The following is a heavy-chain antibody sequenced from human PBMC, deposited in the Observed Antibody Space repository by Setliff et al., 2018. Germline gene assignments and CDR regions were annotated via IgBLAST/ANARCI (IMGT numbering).Heavy chain of an antibody. CDR3: ARTGTYRYFDY. J-gene: IGHJ4*02. CDR2: IYYRGDT. CDR1: GGSMSSSGYY. Sequence: ETLSLTCTVFGGSMSSSGYYWAWIRQSPGKGLEWIGRIYYRGDTYYNASLKGRLTISVDTAQNQFSLRLTSVTAADTAVYYCARTGTYRYFDYWGQGALVTVS. D-gene: IGHD1-1*01. V-gene: IGHV4-39*01.